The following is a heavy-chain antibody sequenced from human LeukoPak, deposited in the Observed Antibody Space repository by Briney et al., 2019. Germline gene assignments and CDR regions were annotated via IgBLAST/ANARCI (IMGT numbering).Heavy chain of an antibody. V-gene: IGHV4-59*11. D-gene: IGHD3-16*01. J-gene: IGHJ6*02. CDR2: IHYSGRP. Sequence: SQTLSLTCTVSGGSISGHYWTWIRQPPGKGREWIGQIHYSGRPDSNPPLKSRVTISVDTSKNQLSLKVTAVTCADTAVYYCARFWVDYDMDVWGQGTTVTVSS. CDR3: ARFWVDYDMDV. CDR1: GGSISGHY.